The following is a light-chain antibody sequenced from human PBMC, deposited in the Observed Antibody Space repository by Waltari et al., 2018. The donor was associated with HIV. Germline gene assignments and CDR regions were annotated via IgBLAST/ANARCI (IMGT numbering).Light chain of an antibody. J-gene: IGLJ2*01. V-gene: IGLV2-8*01. CDR3: SSYAGSNNSVV. CDR1: SSDAGGYTH. Sequence: QSALTQPPSASGPLGPSVTISCPGPSSDAGGYTHVSWYQQHPGKAPNLMIYEVTKRPSGVPDRFSGSKSGNTASLTVSGLQAEDEADYYCSSYAGSNNSVVFGGGTKLTVL. CDR2: EVT.